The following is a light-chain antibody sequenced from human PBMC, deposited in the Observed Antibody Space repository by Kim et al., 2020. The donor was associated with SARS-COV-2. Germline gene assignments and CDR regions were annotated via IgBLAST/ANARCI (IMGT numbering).Light chain of an antibody. CDR2: SND. J-gene: IGLJ2*01. CDR3: SAWDDSLNGVI. Sequence: GLRVTSSCSSGTSNIGTNAVKWYQQLPGTAPKLLIYSNDHRPTGVPDRFSVSKSGTSASLAISGLQSEDEAGYYCSAWDDSLNGVIYGGGTQLTVL. CDR1: TSNIGTNA. V-gene: IGLV1-44*01.